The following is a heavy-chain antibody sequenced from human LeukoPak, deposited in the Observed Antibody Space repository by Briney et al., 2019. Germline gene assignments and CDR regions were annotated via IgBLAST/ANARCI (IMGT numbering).Heavy chain of an antibody. Sequence: PGGSLRLSCAASGFTFSSYGMHWVRQAPGKGPEWVAVIWYDGSNKYYADSVKGRFTISRDNSKNTLYLQMNSLRAEDTAVYYCARDNQWLASHYFDYWGQGTLVTVSS. J-gene: IGHJ4*02. V-gene: IGHV3-33*01. D-gene: IGHD6-19*01. CDR2: IWYDGSNK. CDR1: GFTFSSYG. CDR3: ARDNQWLASHYFDY.